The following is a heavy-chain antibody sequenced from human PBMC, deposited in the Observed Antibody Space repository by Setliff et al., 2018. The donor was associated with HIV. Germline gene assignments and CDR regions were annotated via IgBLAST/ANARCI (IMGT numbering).Heavy chain of an antibody. J-gene: IGHJ4*02. D-gene: IGHD3-22*01. V-gene: IGHV4-39*01. CDR3: ARHVGYDSSGRLDY. Sequence: PSETLSLTCTVSGGSISSSSYYWGWIRQPPGKGLEWVGSVYYSGSTYYNPSLKSRVTISVDTSKNQFSLNVSSVTAADKAVYYCARHVGYDSSGRLDYWGQGTLVTVPS. CDR2: VYYSGST. CDR1: GGSISSSSYY.